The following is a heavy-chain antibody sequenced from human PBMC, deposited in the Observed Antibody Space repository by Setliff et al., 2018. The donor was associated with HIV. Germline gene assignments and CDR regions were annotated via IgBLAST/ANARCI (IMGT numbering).Heavy chain of an antibody. CDR2: MNSDGSSK. V-gene: IGHV3-74*01. CDR1: GFTFSSYW. CDR3: HSGYDTEEQSYFDY. D-gene: IGHD5-12*01. Sequence: GESLKISCAASGFTFSSYWMHWVRQLPGKGLVWVSSMNSDGSSKTYADSVKDRFTISRDNAKNTLYLQMNSLRAEDTGVYYCHSGYDTEEQSYFDYWGQGTLVTVSS. J-gene: IGHJ4*02.